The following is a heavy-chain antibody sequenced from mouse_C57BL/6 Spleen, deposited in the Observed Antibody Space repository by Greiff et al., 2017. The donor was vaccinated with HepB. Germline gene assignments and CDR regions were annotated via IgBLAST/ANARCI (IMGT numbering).Heavy chain of an antibody. Sequence: VKLMESGAELVKPGASVKMSCKASGYTFTSYWITWVKQRPGQGLEWIGDIYPGSGSTNYNEKFKSKATLTVDTSSSTAYMQLSSLTSEDSAVYYCARNDGYFPGYAMDYWGQGTSVTVSS. CDR3: ARNDGYFPGYAMDY. CDR1: GYTFTSYW. J-gene: IGHJ4*01. V-gene: IGHV1-55*01. D-gene: IGHD2-3*01. CDR2: IYPGSGST.